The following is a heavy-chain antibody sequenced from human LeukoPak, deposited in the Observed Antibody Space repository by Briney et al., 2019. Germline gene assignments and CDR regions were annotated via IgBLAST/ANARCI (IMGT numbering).Heavy chain of an antibody. V-gene: IGHV3-23*01. D-gene: IGHD3-9*01. CDR2: ISGSGGST. CDR1: GFTFSSYA. J-gene: IGHJ4*02. CDR3: ARRLTGYYNFDY. Sequence: GGSLRLSCAASGFTFSSYAMSWVRQAPGKGLEWVSAISGSGGSTYYADSVKGRFTISRDNSKNTLYLQMNSLRAEDTAVYYCARRLTGYYNFDYWGQGTLVTVSS.